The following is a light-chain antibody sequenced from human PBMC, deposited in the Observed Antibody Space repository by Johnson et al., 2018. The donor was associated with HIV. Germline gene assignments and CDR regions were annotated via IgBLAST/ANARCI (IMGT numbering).Light chain of an antibody. CDR2: ENN. Sequence: QSVLTQPPSVSAAPGQKVTISCSGSSSNIGNNYVSWYRQLPGTAPKLLIYENNKRPSGIPDRFSGSKSGTSATLDITGLQTWDEADYYCGTWDSSLGTYVFGTGAKVTFL. CDR1: SSNIGNNY. V-gene: IGLV1-51*02. CDR3: GTWDSSLGTYV. J-gene: IGLJ1*01.